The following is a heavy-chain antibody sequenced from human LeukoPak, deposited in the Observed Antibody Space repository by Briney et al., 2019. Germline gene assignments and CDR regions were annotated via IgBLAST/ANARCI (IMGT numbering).Heavy chain of an antibody. D-gene: IGHD2-2*01. CDR2: IYFSGAT. J-gene: IGHJ5*02. CDR3: ARGAAMMAGGWFDP. V-gene: IGHV4-39*01. CDR1: GGSISDRGYY. Sequence: SETLSLTCTVSGGSISDRGYYWGWVRQAPGKGLEWIGTIYFSGATYYNPSLRSRVVVSVDTSKNQFSLKLSSVTAADTAVYYCARGAAMMAGGWFDPWGQGTLVTVSS.